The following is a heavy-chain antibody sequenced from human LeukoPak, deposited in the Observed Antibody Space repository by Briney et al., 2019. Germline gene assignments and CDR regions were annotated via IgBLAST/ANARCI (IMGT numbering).Heavy chain of an antibody. CDR2: INPSDGIA. J-gene: IGHJ2*01. Sequence: ASVKVSCKASGYTFTSYYMHWVRQAPGQGLEWMGIINPSDGIAGSAQKFQGRVTVTRDTSTSTVYMELSSLRSGDTAVYSCVRCAGDCEGWYFDLWGRGTLVTVSS. D-gene: IGHD2-21*01. CDR1: GYTFTSYY. CDR3: VRCAGDCEGWYFDL. V-gene: IGHV1-46*03.